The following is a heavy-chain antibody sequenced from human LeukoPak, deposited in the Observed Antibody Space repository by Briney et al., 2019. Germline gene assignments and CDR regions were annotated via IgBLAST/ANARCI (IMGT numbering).Heavy chain of an antibody. J-gene: IGHJ4*02. CDR1: GGSFSGYY. CDR2: INHSGST. Sequence: ASETLSLTCAVYGGSFSGYYWSWIRQPPGKGLEWIGEINHSGSTNYNPSLKSRVTISVDTSKNQFSLKLSSVTAADTAVYYCAREAYSSSWPYYFDYWGQGTLVTVSS. V-gene: IGHV4-34*01. CDR3: AREAYSSSWPYYFDY. D-gene: IGHD6-13*01.